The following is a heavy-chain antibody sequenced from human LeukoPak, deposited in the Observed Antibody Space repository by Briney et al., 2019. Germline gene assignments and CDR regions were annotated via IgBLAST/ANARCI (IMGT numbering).Heavy chain of an antibody. CDR3: ARDEGNTGWYTFDY. CDR1: GDSVSSNNGA. V-gene: IGHV6-1*01. CDR2: TYYRSKWYD. J-gene: IGHJ4*02. Sequence: SQTLSLTCAISGDSVSSNNGAWNWIRQSPSRGPEWLGRTYYRSKWYDDYAESLKGRIIINPDTSKNQFSLQLNSVTPEDTAVYYCARDEGNTGWYTFDYWGQGTLIIVAS. D-gene: IGHD6-19*01.